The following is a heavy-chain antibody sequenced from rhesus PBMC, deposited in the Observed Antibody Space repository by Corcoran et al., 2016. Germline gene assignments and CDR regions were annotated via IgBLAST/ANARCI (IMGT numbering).Heavy chain of an antibody. CDR1: GGSISDRYS. CDR2: IYGIGGRT. V-gene: IGHV4-106*01. Sequence: QVQLQESGPGLVKPSETLSLTCTASGGSISDRYSWRWIRQPPGKGLEWMGRIYGIGGRTNYNPSLKSRFTISRDTSKNQFSLKLSSVTSADTAVYYCARDQQLVDYWGQGVLVTVSS. D-gene: IGHD6-13*01. CDR3: ARDQQLVDY. J-gene: IGHJ4*01.